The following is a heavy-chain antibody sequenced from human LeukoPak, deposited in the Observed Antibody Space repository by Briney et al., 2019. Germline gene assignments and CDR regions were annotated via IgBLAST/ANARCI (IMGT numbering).Heavy chain of an antibody. D-gene: IGHD1-26*01. Sequence: SETLSLTCTVSGGSISSYYWSWIRQPPGKGLEWIGSIYYSGSTYYNPSLKSRVTISVDTSKNQFSLKLSSVTAADTAVYYCATQWELSYFDYWGQGTLVTVSS. V-gene: IGHV4-59*05. CDR1: GGSISSYY. CDR2: IYYSGST. J-gene: IGHJ4*02. CDR3: ATQWELSYFDY.